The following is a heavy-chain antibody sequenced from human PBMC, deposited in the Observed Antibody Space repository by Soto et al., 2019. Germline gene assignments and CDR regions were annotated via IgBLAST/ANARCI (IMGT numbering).Heavy chain of an antibody. V-gene: IGHV4-30-2*06. Sequence: PSETLSLTCSVSGVTMSCDAYSWNWIRQSPGKGLEWLGYIPHLETTYYNPSFRSRLSLSIDRTRNQFFLSLSSMTAADKAVYYGVSGGGYDCLDLWGQGIQVTVSS. CDR1: GVTMSCDAYS. D-gene: IGHD2-15*01. CDR2: IPHLETT. CDR3: VSGGGYDCLDL. J-gene: IGHJ5*02.